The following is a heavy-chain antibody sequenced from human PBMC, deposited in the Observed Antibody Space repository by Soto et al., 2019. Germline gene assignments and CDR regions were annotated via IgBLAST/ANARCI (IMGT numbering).Heavy chain of an antibody. J-gene: IGHJ4*02. Sequence: QVQLQQWGAGLLKPSETLSLTCAVYGGSFSGYYWSWIRQPPGKGLEWIGEINHSGSTNYNPSLKSRVTISVATSKSQFSLKLSSVTAADTAVYYCARGPGITIFGVVTPDPLDYWGQGTLVTVSS. CDR1: GGSFSGYY. CDR2: INHSGST. V-gene: IGHV4-34*01. D-gene: IGHD3-3*01. CDR3: ARGPGITIFGVVTPDPLDY.